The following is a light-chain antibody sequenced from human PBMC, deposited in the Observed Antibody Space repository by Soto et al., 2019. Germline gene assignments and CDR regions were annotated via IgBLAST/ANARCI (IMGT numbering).Light chain of an antibody. CDR2: AAS. V-gene: IGKV1D-12*01. Sequence: DIQMTQSPSSVSASVGDRVTITCRASQGIGKWLAWYQQKPGTAPKLLIYAASTLQSGVPSRFSGSGSGTDFTLTISTLQSEDFATYYCHHGNSFPLTFGGGTKVEIK. CDR3: HHGNSFPLT. J-gene: IGKJ4*01. CDR1: QGIGKW.